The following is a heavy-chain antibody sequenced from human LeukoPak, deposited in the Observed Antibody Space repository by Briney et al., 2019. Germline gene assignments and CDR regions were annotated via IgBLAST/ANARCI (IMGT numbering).Heavy chain of an antibody. V-gene: IGHV3-7*01. Sequence: GGSLRLSCAASGFTFSNYWMSWVRQAPGKGLEWVANIKEDGTEKHYVDSVKGRFTISRDNAKNSLYLQMNSLKTEDTAVYYCARLRAFDIWGQGTMVTVSP. CDR3: ARLRAFDI. CDR1: GFTFSNYW. CDR2: IKEDGTEK. J-gene: IGHJ3*02.